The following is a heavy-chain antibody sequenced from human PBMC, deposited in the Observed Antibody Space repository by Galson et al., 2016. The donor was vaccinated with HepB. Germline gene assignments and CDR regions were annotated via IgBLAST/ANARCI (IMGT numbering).Heavy chain of an antibody. CDR3: ARDPGFRNGMNV. CDR1: GFIVSNDY. V-gene: IGHV3-53*01. Sequence: LRLSCAASGFIVSNDYMNWVRQAPGKGLEWLSVSYGDGSTYYAESVRGRFTISRDNSKNSVFLQMNNLRAEDTAVYYCARDPGFRNGMNVWGQGTTVTV. J-gene: IGHJ6*02. CDR2: SYGDGST.